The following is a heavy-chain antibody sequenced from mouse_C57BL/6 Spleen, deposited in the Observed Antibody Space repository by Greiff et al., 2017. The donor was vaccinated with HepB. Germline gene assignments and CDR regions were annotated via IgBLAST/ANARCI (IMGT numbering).Heavy chain of an antibody. J-gene: IGHJ4*01. D-gene: IGHD2-5*01. CDR2: ISDGGSYT. Sequence: DVMLVESGGGLVKPGGSLKLSCAASGFTFSSYAMSWVRQTPEKRLEWVATISDGGSYTYYPDNVKGRFTISRDNAKNNLYLQMSHLKSEDTAMYYCARDGSNYYAMDYWGQGTSVTVSS. CDR1: GFTFSSYA. CDR3: ARDGSNYYAMDY. V-gene: IGHV5-4*01.